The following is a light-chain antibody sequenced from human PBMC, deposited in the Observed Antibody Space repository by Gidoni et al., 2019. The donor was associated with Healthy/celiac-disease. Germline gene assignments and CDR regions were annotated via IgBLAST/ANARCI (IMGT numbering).Light chain of an antibody. CDR1: QDISNY. J-gene: IGKJ2*02. Sequence: DIQMTQSPSSLSASVGDRVTITCQASQDISNYLNWYQQKPGKAPKLLIYDASNLETGVPSRFSGSGSGTDFTFTISSLQPEDIATYYCQQYDNPVCTFXXXTKLEIK. CDR2: DAS. V-gene: IGKV1-33*01. CDR3: QQYDNPVCT.